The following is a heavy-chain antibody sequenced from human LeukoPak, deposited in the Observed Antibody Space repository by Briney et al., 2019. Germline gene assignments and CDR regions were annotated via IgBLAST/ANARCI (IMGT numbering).Heavy chain of an antibody. CDR3: AKAVTGHYIDY. Sequence: GRSLILSCAASGFTFSTYGMHWVRQAPGKGLEWVAVISYDGSNKNYAGSVKGRFTISRDNSKSTLYLQMNSLRAEDTAVYYCAKAVTGHYIDYWGQGTLVTDSS. CDR2: ISYDGSNK. CDR1: GFTFSTYG. V-gene: IGHV3-30*18. J-gene: IGHJ4*02. D-gene: IGHD6-19*01.